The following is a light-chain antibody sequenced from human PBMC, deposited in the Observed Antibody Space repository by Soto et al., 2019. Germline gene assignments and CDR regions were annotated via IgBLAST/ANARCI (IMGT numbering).Light chain of an antibody. CDR1: QSISSW. Sequence: DIQMTQSPSTLSASVGDRVTITCRASQSISSWLACYQQESWKAPKVLIYMASSFESGVPSRFSGSGSGTEFTLTISSVQPDDFATYYCQQYNSYPITFGQGTRLEIK. V-gene: IGKV1-5*03. J-gene: IGKJ5*01. CDR2: MAS. CDR3: QQYNSYPIT.